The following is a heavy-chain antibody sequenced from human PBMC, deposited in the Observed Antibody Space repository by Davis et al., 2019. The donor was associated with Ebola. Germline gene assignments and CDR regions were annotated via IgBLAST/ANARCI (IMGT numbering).Heavy chain of an antibody. CDR3: ARKGFGSSADY. Sequence: SETLSLTCTVSGGSISSSSYYWGWIRQPPGKGLEWIGSIYYSGSTYYNPSLKSRVTISVDTSKNQFSLKLSSVTAADTAVYFCARKGFGSSADYWGQGILVTVSS. J-gene: IGHJ4*02. D-gene: IGHD6-6*01. CDR1: GGSISSSSYY. V-gene: IGHV4-39*07. CDR2: IYYSGST.